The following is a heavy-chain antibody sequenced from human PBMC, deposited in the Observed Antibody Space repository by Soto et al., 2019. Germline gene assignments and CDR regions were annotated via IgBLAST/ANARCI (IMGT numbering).Heavy chain of an antibody. Sequence: EVQLVESGGGLIQPGGSLRLSCTVSGLSVSSNYMSWVRQAPGKGLEWVSVINSGGITNYADSVKGRFTISRDNSKNTLYLQMNSLRVEDTAVYYCARDRGGGIDYWGQGTLVTVSS. CDR2: INSGGIT. CDR1: GLSVSSNY. V-gene: IGHV3-53*01. D-gene: IGHD3-16*01. J-gene: IGHJ4*02. CDR3: ARDRGGGIDY.